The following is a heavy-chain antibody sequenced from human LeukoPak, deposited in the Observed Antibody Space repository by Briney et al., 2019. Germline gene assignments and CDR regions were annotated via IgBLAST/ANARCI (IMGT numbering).Heavy chain of an antibody. V-gene: IGHV1-69*04. J-gene: IGHJ6*02. CDR3: ARDQGLTAPPPYGLDV. CDR1: GGTFSSSA. CDR2: IIPVLNIT. Sequence: SVKVSCKTSGGTFSSSAISWVRQAPGQGLEWMGRIIPVLNITTYAQKFQGRVTITADTSTSTVYMELSSLRSEETAVYYCARDQGLTAPPPYGLDVWGQGTTVIVSS.